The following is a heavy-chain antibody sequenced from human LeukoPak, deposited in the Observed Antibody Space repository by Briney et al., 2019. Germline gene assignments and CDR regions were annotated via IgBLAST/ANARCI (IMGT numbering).Heavy chain of an antibody. D-gene: IGHD3-16*02. CDR2: IYYSGST. CDR1: GGSISSYY. CDR3: ARDRPDYVWGSYRYTASGAFDI. V-gene: IGHV4-59*12. Sequence: SETLSLTCTVSGGSISSYYWSWIRQPPGKGLEWIGYIYYSGSTNYNPSLKSRVTISVDKSKNQFSLKLSSVTAADTAVYYCARDRPDYVWGSYRYTASGAFDIWGQGTMVTVSS. J-gene: IGHJ3*02.